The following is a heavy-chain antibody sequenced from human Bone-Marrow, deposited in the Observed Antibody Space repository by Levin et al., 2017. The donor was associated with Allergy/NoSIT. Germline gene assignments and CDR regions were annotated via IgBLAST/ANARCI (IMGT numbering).Heavy chain of an antibody. J-gene: IGHJ5*02. CDR1: GFTFSNYA. CDR2: ISGSGDNT. CDR3: AKDAVVVPGASMGWFDP. D-gene: IGHD2-2*01. V-gene: IGHV3-23*01. Sequence: GESLKISCAASGFTFSNYAMSWVRQAPGKGLEWVSAISGSGDNTYYADSVKGRFTISRDNSKNRLYLQMRTLRAEDTALYYCAKDAVVVPGASMGWFDPWGQGTLVTVSS.